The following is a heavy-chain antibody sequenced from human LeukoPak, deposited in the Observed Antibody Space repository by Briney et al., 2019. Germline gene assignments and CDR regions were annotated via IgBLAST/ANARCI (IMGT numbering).Heavy chain of an antibody. J-gene: IGHJ4*02. Sequence: SETLSLTCTVSGGSISSGSYYWSWIRQPVGKGLEWIGRIYTSGSTNYNPSLKSRVTISVDTSKNQFSLKLSSVTAADTAVYYCARTVAIAAAGFDYWGQGTLVTVSS. CDR2: IYTSGST. CDR3: ARTVAIAAAGFDY. V-gene: IGHV4-61*02. CDR1: GGSISSGSYY. D-gene: IGHD6-13*01.